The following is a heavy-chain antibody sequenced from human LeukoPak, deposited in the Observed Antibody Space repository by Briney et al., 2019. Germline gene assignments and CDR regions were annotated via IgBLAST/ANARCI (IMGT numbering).Heavy chain of an antibody. J-gene: IGHJ6*03. CDR3: AREAEYGDYLRSYYYIDV. CDR1: GGYIGSYY. D-gene: IGHD4-17*01. V-gene: IGHV4-4*07. CDR2: ILTSDTT. Sequence: PPETLSLSCTVSGGYIGSYYWSWIRQAPGKGLEWISRILTSDTTSYNPSLESRVTMSVDTSDKQFSLKLTSVTAADTAGYYCAREAEYGDYLRSYYYIDVWGTGTTVTVSS.